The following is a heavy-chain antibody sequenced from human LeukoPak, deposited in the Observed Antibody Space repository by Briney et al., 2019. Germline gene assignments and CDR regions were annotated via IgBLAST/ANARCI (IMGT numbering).Heavy chain of an antibody. J-gene: IGHJ5*02. CDR3: VKDSYSRRTGWFDP. CDR1: GFTFDDYG. V-gene: IGHV3-9*01. Sequence: GRSLRLSCAASGFTFDDYGMHWVRQAPGKGLEWVSGINWSSGSIGYADSVKGRFTISRDNAKNSLYLHMSSLRAEDTASYYCVKDSYSRRTGWFDPWGQGTLVTVSS. D-gene: IGHD2-15*01. CDR2: INWSSGSI.